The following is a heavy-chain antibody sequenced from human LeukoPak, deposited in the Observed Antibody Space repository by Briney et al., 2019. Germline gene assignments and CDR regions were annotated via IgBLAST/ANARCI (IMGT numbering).Heavy chain of an antibody. CDR1: GGSFSGYY. J-gene: IGHJ4*02. CDR2: INHSGST. CDR3: AREDLSGGSCYYFDY. Sequence: SETLSLTCAVYGGSFSGYYWSWIRQLPGKGLEWIGEINHSGSTNYNPSLKSRVTISVDTSKNQFSLKLSSVTAADTAVYYCAREDLSGGSCYYFDYWGQGTLATVSS. V-gene: IGHV4-34*01. D-gene: IGHD2-15*01.